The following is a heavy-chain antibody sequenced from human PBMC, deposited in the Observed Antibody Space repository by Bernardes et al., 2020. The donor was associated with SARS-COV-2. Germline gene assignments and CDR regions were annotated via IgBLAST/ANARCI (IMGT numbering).Heavy chain of an antibody. D-gene: IGHD3-10*01. J-gene: IGHJ6*03. V-gene: IGHV4-34*01. CDR1: GGSFIGYY. CDR3: ARGGKGVIIAYYYYYMDV. CDR2: INHSGRT. Sequence: SETLSLTCAVSGGSFIGYYWTWIRQPPGKGLEWIGEINHSGRTNYNPSLKSRVSISADTSKNQFSLKVASVTAADTAVYYCARGGKGVIIAYYYYYMDVWGIGTTVTVSS.